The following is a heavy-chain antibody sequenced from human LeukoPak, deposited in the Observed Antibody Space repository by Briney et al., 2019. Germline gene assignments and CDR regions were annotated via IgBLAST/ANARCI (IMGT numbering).Heavy chain of an antibody. J-gene: IGHJ4*02. CDR2: IRGSRSGLGSGM. V-gene: IGHV3-48*04. Sequence: GGSLRLSCAASGFIFSDYSMNWVRQAPGKGLEWISNIRGSRSGLGSGMYYADSVRGRFTISRDDAKNSLYLQMSSLRAEDTAFYYCARDNNWGFDYWGQGALVTVST. CDR3: ARDNNWGFDY. CDR1: GFIFSDYS. D-gene: IGHD7-27*01.